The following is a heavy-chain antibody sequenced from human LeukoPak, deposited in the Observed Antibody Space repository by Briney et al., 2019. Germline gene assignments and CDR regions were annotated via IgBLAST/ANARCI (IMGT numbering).Heavy chain of an antibody. CDR1: GGSVSGYY. J-gene: IGHJ5*02. CDR2: VYYNGAT. CDR3: ARDLGHITLGSTYYHNWFDP. D-gene: IGHD3-22*01. Sequence: SETLSLTCTVSGGSVSGYYWSWIRRPPRKGLEWIGYVYYNGATHYNPSLKSRVTISIDTSNNQFSLKMSSVIAADTAVYYCARDLGHITLGSTYYHNWFDPWGQGTLVTVSS. V-gene: IGHV4-59*02.